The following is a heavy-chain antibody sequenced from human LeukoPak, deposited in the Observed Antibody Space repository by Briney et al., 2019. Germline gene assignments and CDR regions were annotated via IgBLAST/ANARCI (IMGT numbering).Heavy chain of an antibody. J-gene: IGHJ5*02. CDR1: GFTFSSYW. D-gene: IGHD3-10*01. CDR3: ARDTAVPSITMVRGVSNWFDP. CDR2: INSDGSST. Sequence: GGSLRLSCAASGFTFSSYWMHWVRQAPGKGLVWVSRINSDGSSTTYADSVKGRFTISSTNAKNSLYLQMNSLRAEDTAVYYCARDTAVPSITMVRGVSNWFDPWGQGTLVTVSS. V-gene: IGHV3-74*01.